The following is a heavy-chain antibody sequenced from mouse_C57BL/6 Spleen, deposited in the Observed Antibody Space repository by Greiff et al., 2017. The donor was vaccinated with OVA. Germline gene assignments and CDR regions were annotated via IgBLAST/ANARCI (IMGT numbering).Heavy chain of an antibody. CDR1: GYAFSSYW. J-gene: IGHJ4*01. Sequence: VMLVESGAELVKPGASVKISCKASGYAFSSYWMNWVKQRPGKGLEWIGQIYPGDGDTNYNGKFKGKATLTADKSSSTAYMQLSSLTSEDSAVYFCARMTTVVAGRAMDYWGQGTSVTVSS. CDR3: ARMTTVVAGRAMDY. D-gene: IGHD1-1*01. CDR2: IYPGDGDT. V-gene: IGHV1-80*01.